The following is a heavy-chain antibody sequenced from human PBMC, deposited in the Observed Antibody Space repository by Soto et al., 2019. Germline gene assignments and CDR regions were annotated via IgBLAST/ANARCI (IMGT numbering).Heavy chain of an antibody. Sequence: SVKVSCKTSGYTFSNYGITWVRQAPGQPLEWLGWISLYSDGTNYAQKFQGRVSMTTDTSTTTAYMELRSLRSDDTAVYYCARVVPGAEAWFGPWGQGTRVTVSS. V-gene: IGHV1-18*01. CDR3: ARVVPGAEAWFGP. CDR1: GYTFSNYG. J-gene: IGHJ5*02. D-gene: IGHD2-2*01. CDR2: ISLYSDGT.